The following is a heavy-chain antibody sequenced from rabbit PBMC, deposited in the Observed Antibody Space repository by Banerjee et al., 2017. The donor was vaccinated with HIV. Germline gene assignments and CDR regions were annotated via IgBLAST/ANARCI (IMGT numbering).Heavy chain of an antibody. CDR2: IYPGFAIT. V-gene: IGHV1S45*01. CDR3: ARVRTTDWGPFYFNL. D-gene: IGHD4-1*01. J-gene: IGHJ4*01. Sequence: QEQLEESGGDLVKPGASLTLTCTASGFSFSSGYLMCWVRQAPGKGPEWIAYIYPGFAITNYANSVKGRFTISSDNAQNTVFLQMTSLTASDTATYFCARVRTTDWGPFYFNLWGPGTLVTVS. CDR1: GFSFSSGYL.